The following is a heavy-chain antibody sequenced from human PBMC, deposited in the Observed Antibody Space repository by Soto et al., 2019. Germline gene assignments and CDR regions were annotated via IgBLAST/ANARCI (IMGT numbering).Heavy chain of an antibody. D-gene: IGHD4-17*01. CDR1: GFTFDDYA. Sequence: GGSLRLSCAASGFTFDDYAMHWVHQAPGKGLEWVSLISWDGGSTYYADSVKGRFTISRDNSKNSLYLQMNSLRAEDTALYYCAKAREATTVTTYYFDYWGQGTLVTVSS. J-gene: IGHJ4*02. CDR3: AKAREATTVTTYYFDY. V-gene: IGHV3-43D*03. CDR2: ISWDGGST.